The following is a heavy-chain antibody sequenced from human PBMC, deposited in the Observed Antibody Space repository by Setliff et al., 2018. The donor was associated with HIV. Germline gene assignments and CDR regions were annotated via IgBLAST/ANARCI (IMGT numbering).Heavy chain of an antibody. D-gene: IGHD1-7*01. J-gene: IGHJ4*02. V-gene: IGHV1-2*02. Sequence: ASVKVSCKTSGYTFKDYFIHWVRQAPGQGLEWMGWINPKSGATNFAQKFQVRVTMTRDTSINTAYMEVDRLGSDDTSIYYCARAYSANYRGGGHFDYWGQGTLVTVSS. CDR1: GYTFKDYF. CDR3: ARAYSANYRGGGHFDY. CDR2: INPKSGAT.